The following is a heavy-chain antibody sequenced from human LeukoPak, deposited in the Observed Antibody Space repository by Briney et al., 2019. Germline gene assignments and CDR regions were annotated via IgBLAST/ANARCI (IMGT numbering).Heavy chain of an antibody. CDR2: ISDVGSN. D-gene: IGHD2-8*02. V-gene: IGHV4-59*01. CDR3: ARFTGTYLAY. Sequence: PSETLSLTCTVSGVSISTYYWSWIRQHPGKGLEWIGYISDVGSNDYNPSLKGRVTISRDTSKNQFSLKLTSVTAADTAVYYCARFTGTYLAYWGQGILVTVSS. CDR1: GVSISTYY. J-gene: IGHJ4*02.